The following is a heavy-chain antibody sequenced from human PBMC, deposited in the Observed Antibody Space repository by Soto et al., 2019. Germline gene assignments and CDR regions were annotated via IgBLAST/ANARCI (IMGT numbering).Heavy chain of an antibody. D-gene: IGHD2-21*01. CDR2: IYHSGTT. CDR1: GGSISTNW. CDR3: SGHISVPRTRGFDY. J-gene: IGHJ4*02. V-gene: IGHV4-4*02. Sequence: QVQLQESGPGLVKPSGTLSLTCAVSGGSISTNWWSWVRQPPGKGLEWIGEIYHSGTTNDNPSLRSRFTISIDKSKNQLSLALTSVTAADTAVYYCSGHISVPRTRGFDYWGQGTMVTGSS.